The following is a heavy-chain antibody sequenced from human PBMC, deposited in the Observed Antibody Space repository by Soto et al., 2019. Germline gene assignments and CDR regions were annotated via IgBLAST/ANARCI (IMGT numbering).Heavy chain of an antibody. V-gene: IGHV4-59*01. D-gene: IGHD3-10*01. CDR1: GGSISSYY. J-gene: IGHJ6*03. Sequence: SETLSLTCTVSGGSISSYYWSWIRQPPGKGLEWIGYIYYSGSTNYNPSLKSRVTISVDTSKNQFSLKLSSVTAADTAVYYCARGLGRILVRANMDVWGKGTTVTVSS. CDR2: IYYSGST. CDR3: ARGLGRILVRANMDV.